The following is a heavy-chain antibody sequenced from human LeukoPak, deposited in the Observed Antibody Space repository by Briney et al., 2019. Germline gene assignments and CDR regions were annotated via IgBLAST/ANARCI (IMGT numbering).Heavy chain of an antibody. CDR2: ISTSSLYI. J-gene: IGHJ1*01. CDR1: GFTFSDYT. Sequence: GGSLRLSCAASGFTFSDYTMNWVRQAPGKGLEWVSSISTSSLYIFSADSVRGRFTISRDNAKNSLYLQMNSLRAEDTAVYYCARDLLDSTSYYYVEYLQHWGQGSLVTVSS. CDR3: ARDLLDSTSYYYVEYLQH. D-gene: IGHD3-22*01. V-gene: IGHV3-21*01.